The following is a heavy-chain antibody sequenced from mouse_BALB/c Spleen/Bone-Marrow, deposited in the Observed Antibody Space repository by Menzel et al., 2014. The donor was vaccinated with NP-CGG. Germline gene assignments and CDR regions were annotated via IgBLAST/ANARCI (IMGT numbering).Heavy chain of an antibody. D-gene: IGHD1-1*01. CDR1: GFTFSSYG. Sequence: EVQGVESGGGLVQPGGSLKLSCVASGFTFSSYGMSWVRQTPDKRLELVATINNNGGSTYYPDGVKGQFTISRDNAKNTLYLQMSSLKSEDTAMYYCARVYGWYFDAWGAGTTVTVSS. CDR3: ARVYGWYFDA. CDR2: INNNGGST. V-gene: IGHV5-6-3*01. J-gene: IGHJ1*01.